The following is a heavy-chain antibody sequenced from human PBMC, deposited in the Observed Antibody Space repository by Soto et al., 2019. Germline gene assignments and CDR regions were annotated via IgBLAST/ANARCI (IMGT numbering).Heavy chain of an antibody. CDR2: VSGSGGRT. CDR3: AEVGMTTIAFDI. CDR1: GFTFSTYA. D-gene: IGHD4-17*01. Sequence: EVQLLESGGGLVQPGGSLRLSCAASGFTFSTYAMNWVRQAPGKGLEWVSGVSGSGGRTFYADSVKGRFTISRDNSKNTLYLQMNSLRAEDTAVYYCAEVGMTTIAFDIWGQGTMVTVSS. V-gene: IGHV3-23*01. J-gene: IGHJ3*02.